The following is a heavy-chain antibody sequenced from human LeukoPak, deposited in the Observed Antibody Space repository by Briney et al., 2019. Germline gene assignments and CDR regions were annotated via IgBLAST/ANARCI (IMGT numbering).Heavy chain of an antibody. J-gene: IGHJ4*02. CDR2: ISWNSGSI. Sequence: GGSLRLSCAASGFTFDDYAIHWVRQAPGKGLEWVSGISWNSGSIGYADSVKGRFTISIDNAKNSLYLQMNSLRAEDTALYYCAKDIRVRSSSYFDYWGQGNLVTVSS. D-gene: IGHD6-13*01. V-gene: IGHV3-9*01. CDR1: GFTFDDYA. CDR3: AKDIRVRSSSYFDY.